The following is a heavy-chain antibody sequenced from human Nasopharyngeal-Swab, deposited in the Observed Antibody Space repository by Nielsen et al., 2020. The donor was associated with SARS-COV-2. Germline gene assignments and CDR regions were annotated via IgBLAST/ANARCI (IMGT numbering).Heavy chain of an antibody. D-gene: IGHD5-12*01. CDR1: GYTFTSYG. CDR2: ISAYNGNT. V-gene: IGHV1-18*04. J-gene: IGHJ6*03. CDR3: ARDAEWLRFLAGGYMDV. Sequence: ASVNVSCKASGYTFTSYGISWVRQAPGQGLEWMGWISAYNGNTNYAQKLQGRVTMTTDTSTSTAYMELRSLRSDDTAVYYCARDAEWLRFLAGGYMDVWGKGTTVTVSS.